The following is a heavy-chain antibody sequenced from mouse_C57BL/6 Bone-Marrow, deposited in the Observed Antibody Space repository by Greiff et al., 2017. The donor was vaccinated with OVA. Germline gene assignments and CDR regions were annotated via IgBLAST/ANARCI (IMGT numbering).Heavy chain of an antibody. Sequence: VESGGGLVQPGGSLKLSCAASGFTFSDYGMAWVRQAPRKGPEWVAFISNLAYSIYYADTVTGRFTISRENAKNTLYLEMSSLRSEDTAMYYCARRFGNYWYFDVWGTGTTVTVSS. CDR1: GFTFSDYG. D-gene: IGHD2-1*01. CDR2: ISNLAYSI. V-gene: IGHV5-15*04. J-gene: IGHJ1*03. CDR3: ARRFGNYWYFDV.